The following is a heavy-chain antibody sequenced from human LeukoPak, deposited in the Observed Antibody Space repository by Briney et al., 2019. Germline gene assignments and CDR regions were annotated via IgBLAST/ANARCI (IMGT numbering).Heavy chain of an antibody. CDR2: ISGSGGST. J-gene: IGHJ4*02. D-gene: IGHD3-10*01. V-gene: IGHV3-23*01. CDR1: VLTFSSYA. CDR3: ANMAYASGGYFDY. Sequence: GGSLRLSCAASVLTFSSYAMSWVRQAPGKGLEWVSSISGSGGSTYYADSVKGRFTISRDNSKNTLYLQMNSQRAEDTAVYYCANMAYASGGYFDYWGQGTLVTVSS.